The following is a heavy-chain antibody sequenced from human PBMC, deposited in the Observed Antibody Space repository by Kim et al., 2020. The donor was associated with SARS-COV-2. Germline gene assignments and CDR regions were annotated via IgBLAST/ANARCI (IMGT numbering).Heavy chain of an antibody. CDR3: ASWGVFYYGMDV. Sequence: ASVKVSCKASGYTFTSYAMHWVRQAPGQRLEWMGWINAGNGNTKYSQKFQGRVTITRDTSASTAYMELSSLRSEDTAVYYCASWGVFYYGMDVWGQGTTVTVSS. D-gene: IGHD3-16*01. V-gene: IGHV1-3*01. CDR2: INAGNGNT. CDR1: GYTFTSYA. J-gene: IGHJ6*02.